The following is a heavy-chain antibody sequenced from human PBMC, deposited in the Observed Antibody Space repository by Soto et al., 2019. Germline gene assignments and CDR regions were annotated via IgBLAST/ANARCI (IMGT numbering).Heavy chain of an antibody. Sequence: RAAVKVSCKASGDTFTSYGISWVRQAPGQGLEWMGWISAYNGNTNYAQKLQGRVTMTTDTSTSTAYMEPRSLRSDDTAVYYCAREIAVAGIIGPWGQGTLVTVSS. V-gene: IGHV1-18*04. CDR1: GDTFTSYG. CDR2: ISAYNGNT. D-gene: IGHD6-19*01. CDR3: AREIAVAGIIGP. J-gene: IGHJ5*02.